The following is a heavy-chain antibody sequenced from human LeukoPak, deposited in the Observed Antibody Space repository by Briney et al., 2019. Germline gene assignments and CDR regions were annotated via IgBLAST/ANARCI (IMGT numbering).Heavy chain of an antibody. Sequence: SETLSLTCTVSGGSMSSYYCSWIRQPPGKGLEWIGYIYYNGKTNYSPSLNSRVTISVDTSRNQFSLKLNSVTAADTAVYYCARGGWSVDYWGQGNLVTVSS. J-gene: IGHJ4*02. CDR1: GGSMSSYY. CDR2: IYYNGKT. D-gene: IGHD6-19*01. CDR3: ARGGWSVDY. V-gene: IGHV4-59*08.